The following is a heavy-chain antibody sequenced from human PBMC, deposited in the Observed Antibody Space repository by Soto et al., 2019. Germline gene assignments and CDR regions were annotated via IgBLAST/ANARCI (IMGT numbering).Heavy chain of an antibody. V-gene: IGHV1-2*02. D-gene: IGHD2-8*02. CDR3: ARGDYGTGGYPFPYFDY. CDR1: GYSFTGYY. Sequence: HLVQSGAEVKMPGASLKVSCKASGYSFTGYYIHWVRQAPGQGLEWMGWINPDSGATNYAQNFQGRVTLTSDTSISTASMDLTSLTSDDTAVYYCARGDYGTGGYPFPYFDYSGQGTLVMVSS. J-gene: IGHJ4*02. CDR2: INPDSGAT.